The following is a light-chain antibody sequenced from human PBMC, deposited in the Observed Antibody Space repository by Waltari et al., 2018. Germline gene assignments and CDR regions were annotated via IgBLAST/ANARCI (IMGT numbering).Light chain of an antibody. J-gene: IGLJ1*01. V-gene: IGLV3-25*03. Sequence: SYELTQPPSVSVSPGQTARITCSGDALPKQYAYWYQQKPGQAPVLVIYKDSERPSGIPERFSGSSSGTTVTLTISGVQAEDEADYYCAAWDGSLNAYVFGAGTKVTVL. CDR2: KDS. CDR3: AAWDGSLNAYV. CDR1: ALPKQY.